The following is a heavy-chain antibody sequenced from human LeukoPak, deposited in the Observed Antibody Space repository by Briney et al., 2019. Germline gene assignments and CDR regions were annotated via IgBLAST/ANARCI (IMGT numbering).Heavy chain of an antibody. Sequence: SETLSLTCAVYGGSFSGYYWNWIRQPPGKGLEWIGEINHSGRTNYNPSLKSRVTISVDTSKNQFSLKLSSVTAADTAVYYCARRADYGDYGGWFDPWGQGTLVTVSS. CDR1: GGSFSGYY. J-gene: IGHJ5*02. D-gene: IGHD4-17*01. V-gene: IGHV4-34*01. CDR2: INHSGRT. CDR3: ARRADYGDYGGWFDP.